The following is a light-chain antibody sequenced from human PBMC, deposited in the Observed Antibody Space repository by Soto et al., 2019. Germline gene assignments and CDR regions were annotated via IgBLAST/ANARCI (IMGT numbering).Light chain of an antibody. Sequence: EIVMTQSPATLSVSPGERATLSCRASQSVSRNLAWYQKKPGQTPILLIYVASTRATGIPARFRGSGSGTEFTLSISSLQSEDFAVYYCQQYNFWPLTFGGRTKVELK. J-gene: IGKJ4*01. V-gene: IGKV3-15*01. CDR1: QSVSRN. CDR2: VAS. CDR3: QQYNFWPLT.